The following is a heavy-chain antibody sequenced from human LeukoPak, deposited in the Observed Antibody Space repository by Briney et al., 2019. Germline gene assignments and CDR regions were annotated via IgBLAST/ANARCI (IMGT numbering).Heavy chain of an antibody. CDR1: GYTLTELS. J-gene: IGHJ4*02. CDR2: FDPEDGET. D-gene: IGHD1-26*01. V-gene: IGHV1-24*01. CDR3: AILPRGELLFDY. Sequence: GASVKVSCKVSGYTLTELSMHWVRQAPGKGLEWMGGFDPEDGETIYAQKFQGRVTMTEDTSTDAAYMELSSLRSEDTAVYYCAILPRGELLFDYWGQGTLVTVSS.